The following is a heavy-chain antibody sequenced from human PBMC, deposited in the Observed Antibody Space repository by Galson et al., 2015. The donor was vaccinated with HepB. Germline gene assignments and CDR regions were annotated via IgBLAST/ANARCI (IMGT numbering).Heavy chain of an antibody. J-gene: IGHJ5*02. V-gene: IGHV3-7*03. CDR1: GFSFSSYW. CDR3: ARQYNNMSPNWFDP. D-gene: IGHD1-14*01. Sequence: SLRLSCAASGFSFSSYWMSWVRQAPGKGLEWVANTKEDESQKYYIDSVKGRFSISRDNAKNSLYLQMNSLRAEDTAVYYCARQYNNMSPNWFDPWGQGTLVTVSS. CDR2: TKEDESQK.